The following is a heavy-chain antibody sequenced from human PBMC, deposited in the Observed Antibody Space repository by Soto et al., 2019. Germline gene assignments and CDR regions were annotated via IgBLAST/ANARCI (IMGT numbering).Heavy chain of an antibody. V-gene: IGHV1-69*13. J-gene: IGHJ3*02. D-gene: IGHD1-26*01. CDR2: IIPIFGTA. CDR3: ARVRAGATHDAFDI. CDR1: GVTFSSYA. Sequence: SLKVSCKASGVTFSSYAISWVRQAPGQGLEWMGGIIPIFGTANYAQKFQGRVTITADESTSTAYMELSSLRSEDTAVYYCARVRAGATHDAFDIWGQGTMVTVSS.